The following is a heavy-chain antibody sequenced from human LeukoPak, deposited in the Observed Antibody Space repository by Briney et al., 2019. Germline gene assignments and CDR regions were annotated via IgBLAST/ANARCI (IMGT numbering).Heavy chain of an antibody. V-gene: IGHV4-34*01. CDR1: GGSFSGYY. CDR2: INHSGST. CDR3: ARGSITISY. Sequence: SETLSLTCAVYGGSFSGYYWSWVRQPPGKGLEWIGEINHSGSTNYNPSLKSRVTISVDTSKNQFSLKLSSVTAADTAVYYCARGSITISYWGQGTLVTVSS. D-gene: IGHD3-3*01. J-gene: IGHJ4*02.